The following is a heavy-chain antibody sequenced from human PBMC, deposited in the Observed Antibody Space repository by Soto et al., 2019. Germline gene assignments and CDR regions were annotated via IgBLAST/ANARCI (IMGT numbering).Heavy chain of an antibody. CDR2: ISYDGSSY. D-gene: IGHD3-22*01. Sequence: PGGSLRLSCAASGFTFSNYAMHWVRQAPGKGLEWVAFISYDGSSYFYAGSVRGRFTISRDNSKNILYLQMNSLRVEDAAVYYCARDALSRDSIWGQGTLVTVSS. CDR3: ARDALSRDSI. CDR1: GFTFSNYA. J-gene: IGHJ4*02. V-gene: IGHV3-30-3*01.